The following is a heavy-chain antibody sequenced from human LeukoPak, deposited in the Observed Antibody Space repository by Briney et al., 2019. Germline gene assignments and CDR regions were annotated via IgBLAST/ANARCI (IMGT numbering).Heavy chain of an antibody. CDR2: ISGNSNTI. J-gene: IGHJ4*02. D-gene: IGHD1-26*01. V-gene: IGHV3-48*02. CDR3: ARNPGSYAFFDY. Sequence: GGSLRLSRTASEFTLSSYSMNWVRQAPGKGLEWVSYISGNSNTIYYAGSVKGRFTISRDNAKNSLYLQMNSLTDEDSAVYYCARNPGSYAFFDYWGQGTLVTVSS. CDR1: EFTLSSYS.